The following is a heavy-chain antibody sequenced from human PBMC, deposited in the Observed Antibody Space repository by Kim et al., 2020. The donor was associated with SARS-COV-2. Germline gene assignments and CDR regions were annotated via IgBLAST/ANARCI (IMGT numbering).Heavy chain of an antibody. J-gene: IGHJ5*02. D-gene: IGHD3-9*01. V-gene: IGHV4-39*07. CDR3: ARGRLNYDILTEAYNWFDP. Sequence: RVTISVDTSKNQFSLKLSSVTAADTAVYYCARGRLNYDILTEAYNWFDPWGQGTLVTVSS.